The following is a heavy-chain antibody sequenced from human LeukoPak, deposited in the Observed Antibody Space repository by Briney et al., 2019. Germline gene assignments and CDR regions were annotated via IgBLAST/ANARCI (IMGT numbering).Heavy chain of an antibody. V-gene: IGHV3-20*04. J-gene: IGHJ4*02. D-gene: IGHD6-13*01. Sequence: GGSLRLSCAASGFTFDDYGMSWVRQAPGKGLEWVSGINWNGGSTGYADSVKGRFTISRDNAKNSLYLQMNSLRAEDTAVYYCARVGPNAIAAAFNPFDYWGQGTLVTVSS. CDR3: ARVGPNAIAAAFNPFDY. CDR1: GFTFDDYG. CDR2: INWNGGST.